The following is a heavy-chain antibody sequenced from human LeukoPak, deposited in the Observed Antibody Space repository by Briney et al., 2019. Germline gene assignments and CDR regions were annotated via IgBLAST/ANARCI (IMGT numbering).Heavy chain of an antibody. CDR2: IYPGDSDT. V-gene: IGHV5-51*01. Sequence: GESLKISCKGSGYSFTSYWIGWVRQMPGKGLEWMGIIYPGDSDTRYSPSFQGQVTISADKSISTAYLQWSSLKASDTAMYYCARGIDIGRYCSGGSCYSGYVYWGQGTLVTVSS. D-gene: IGHD2-15*01. CDR1: GYSFTSYW. CDR3: ARGIDIGRYCSGGSCYSGYVY. J-gene: IGHJ4*02.